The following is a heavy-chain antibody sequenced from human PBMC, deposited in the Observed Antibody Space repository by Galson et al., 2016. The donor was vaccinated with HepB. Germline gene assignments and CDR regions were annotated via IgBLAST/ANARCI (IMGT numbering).Heavy chain of an antibody. CDR3: ARGGPHNNYFDY. V-gene: IGHV3-53*01. D-gene: IGHD1-1*01. Sequence: SLRLSCAASGFTASSNYMNWVRQPPGKGLEWVSFIHSGGGVYYTHSVKGRFTISTDNSKNTLYLQMNSLRAEDTAIYYCARGGPHNNYFDYWGKGTLVTVSS. J-gene: IGHJ4*02. CDR2: IHSGGGV. CDR1: GFTASSNY.